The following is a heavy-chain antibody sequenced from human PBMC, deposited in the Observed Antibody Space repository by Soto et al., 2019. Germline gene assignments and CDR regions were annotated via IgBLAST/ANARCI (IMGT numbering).Heavy chain of an antibody. CDR3: ATQYYDFRFDP. CDR2: ISSSSSYT. D-gene: IGHD3-3*01. Sequence: QVQLVESGGGLVKPGGSLRLSCAASGFTFSDYYMSWIRQAPGKGLEWVSYISSSSSYTNYADSVKGRFTISRDNAKNSLYLQMNSLRAEDAAVYYCATQYYDFRFDPWGQGTLVTVSS. CDR1: GFTFSDYY. J-gene: IGHJ5*02. V-gene: IGHV3-11*06.